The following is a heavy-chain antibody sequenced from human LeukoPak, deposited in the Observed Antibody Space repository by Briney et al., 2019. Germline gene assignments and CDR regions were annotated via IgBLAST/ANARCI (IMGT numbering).Heavy chain of an antibody. CDR1: GYTFTSYG. J-gene: IGHJ4*02. Sequence: ASAKVSCKASGYTFTSYGISWVRQAPGQGLEWMGWISAYNGNTNYAQKLQGRVTITTDTSTSTAYMELRSLRSDDTAVYYCARAGYCSSTSCYRPFDYWGQGTLVTVSS. D-gene: IGHD2-2*03. CDR2: ISAYNGNT. V-gene: IGHV1-18*01. CDR3: ARAGYCSSTSCYRPFDY.